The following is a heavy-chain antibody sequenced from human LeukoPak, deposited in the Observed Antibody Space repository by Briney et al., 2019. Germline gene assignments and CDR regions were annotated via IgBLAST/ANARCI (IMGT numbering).Heavy chain of an antibody. CDR3: ARLARSSGYYYYFDY. D-gene: IGHD3-22*01. CDR1: GYTFTSYG. J-gene: IGHJ4*02. Sequence: SVKVSCKASGYTFTSYGISWVRQAPGQGLEWMGWISAYNGNTNYAQKLQGRVTMTTDTSTSTAYMELRSLRSDGTAVYYCARLARSSGYYYYFDYWGQGTLVTVSS. CDR2: ISAYNGNT. V-gene: IGHV1-18*01.